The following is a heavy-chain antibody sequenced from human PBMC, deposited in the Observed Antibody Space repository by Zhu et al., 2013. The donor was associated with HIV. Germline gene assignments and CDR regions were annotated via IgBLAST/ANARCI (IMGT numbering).Heavy chain of an antibody. Sequence: QVQLVQSGAEVKKPGSSVKVSCKVSGGTFSSHAISWVRHAPGQGLEWMGGIIPIFGTGNYAQKFQGRVSITADESTSTVYMELSSLKSEDVGLYYCARGGYSYGSVEFYYYGMDVWGQGTTVAASS. CDR3: ARGGYSYGSVEFYYYGMDV. V-gene: IGHV1-69*01. J-gene: IGHJ6*02. D-gene: IGHD5-18*01. CDR2: IIPIFGTG. CDR1: GGTFSSHA.